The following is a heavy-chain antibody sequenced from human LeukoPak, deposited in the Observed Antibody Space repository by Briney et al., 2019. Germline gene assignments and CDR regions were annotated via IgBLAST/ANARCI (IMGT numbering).Heavy chain of an antibody. CDR2: ISSSSSYI. V-gene: IGHV3-21*01. J-gene: IGHJ4*02. CDR3: ASSSFLRLPFVY. Sequence: GGTLRLSCAASGFTFSSYGMSWVRQAPGKGLEWVSSISSSSSYIYYADSVKGRFTISRDNAKNSLYLQMNSLRAEDTAVYYCASSSFLRLPFVYWGQGTLVTVSS. CDR1: GFTFSSYG. D-gene: IGHD5/OR15-5a*01.